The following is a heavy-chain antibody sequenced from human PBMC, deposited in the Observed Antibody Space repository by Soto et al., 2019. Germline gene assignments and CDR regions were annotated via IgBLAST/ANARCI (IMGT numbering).Heavy chain of an antibody. CDR2: INHSGST. V-gene: IGHV4-34*01. Sequence: QVQLQQWGAGLLKPSETLSLTCAVYGGSFSGYYWSWIRQPPGKGLEWIGEINHSGSTNYNPSLKSRVTMSVDTTKNLFALKLSSVTAADTDVYYCARGRWSSCLYLNPRPYYYMDVWGKGTTVTVSS. D-gene: IGHD2-15*01. CDR3: ARGRWSSCLYLNPRPYYYMDV. CDR1: GGSFSGYY. J-gene: IGHJ6*03.